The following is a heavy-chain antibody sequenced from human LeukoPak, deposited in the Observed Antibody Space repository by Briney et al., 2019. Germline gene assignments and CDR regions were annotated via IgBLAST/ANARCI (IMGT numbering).Heavy chain of an antibody. V-gene: IGHV3-15*01. Sequence: GGSLRLSCAASGFTFSSYAMHWVRQAPGKGLEWVGRIKSKTDGGTTDYAAPVKGRFTISRDDSKNTLYLQMNSLKTEDTAVYYCTTGLEYYDSSKYWGQGTLVTVSS. CDR2: IKSKTDGGTT. CDR1: GFTFSSYA. J-gene: IGHJ4*02. CDR3: TTGLEYYDSSKY. D-gene: IGHD3-22*01.